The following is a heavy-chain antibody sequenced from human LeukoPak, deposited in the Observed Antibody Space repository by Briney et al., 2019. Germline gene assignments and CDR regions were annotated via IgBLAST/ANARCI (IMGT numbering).Heavy chain of an antibody. CDR3: ARDIARLQAAGRENYFDY. CDR1: GFTFSSYW. CDR2: IKQDGSEK. Sequence: GGSLRLSCAASGFTFSSYWMSWVRQAPGKGLEWVANIKQDGSEKYYVDSVKGRFTISRDNAKNSLYLQMNSLRAEDTAVYYCARDIARLQAAGRENYFDYWGQGTPVTVSS. D-gene: IGHD6-13*01. V-gene: IGHV3-7*01. J-gene: IGHJ4*02.